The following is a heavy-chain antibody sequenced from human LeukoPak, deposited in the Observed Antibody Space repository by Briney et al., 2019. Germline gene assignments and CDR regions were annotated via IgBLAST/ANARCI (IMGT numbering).Heavy chain of an antibody. V-gene: IGHV4-31*03. J-gene: IGHJ4*02. CDR3: ARNRHGYFDY. D-gene: IGHD1-14*01. CDR1: GGSIRSGGYY. CDR2: IYYSGST. Sequence: SETLSLTCTVSGGSIRSGGYYWSWIRQHPGKGLEWIGYIYYSGSTYYNPSLKSRVTISVDTSKNQFSLKLSSVTAADTAVYYCARNRHGYFDYWGQGTLVTVSS.